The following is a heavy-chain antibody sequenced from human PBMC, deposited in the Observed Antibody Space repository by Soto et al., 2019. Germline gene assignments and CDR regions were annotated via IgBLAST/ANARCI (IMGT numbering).Heavy chain of an antibody. CDR3: ALVVVAATPPYCYCGMDV. CDR1: GFTFSSYA. D-gene: IGHD2-15*01. Sequence: QVQLVESGGGVVQPGRSLRLSCAASGFTFSSYAMHWVRQAPGKGLEWVAVISYDGSKKYYADSVKGRFTISRDNSKNTLYLQMTSLRAEYTAVYYCALVVVAATPPYCYCGMDVWGQGTTVTVSS. CDR2: ISYDGSKK. J-gene: IGHJ6*02. V-gene: IGHV3-30-3*01.